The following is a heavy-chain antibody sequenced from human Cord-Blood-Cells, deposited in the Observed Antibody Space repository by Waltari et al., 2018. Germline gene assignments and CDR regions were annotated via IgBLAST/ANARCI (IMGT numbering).Heavy chain of an antibody. Sequence: EVQLVESGGGLVQPGGSLRISCAASGFPFSSYWMSWVRQAPGKGLEWVANIKQDGSEKYYVDSVKGRFTISRDNAKNSLYLQMNSLRAEDTAVYYCARDLYSSSWLFDYWGQGTLVTVSS. D-gene: IGHD6-13*01. CDR3: ARDLYSSSWLFDY. CDR2: IKQDGSEK. J-gene: IGHJ4*02. CDR1: GFPFSSYW. V-gene: IGHV3-7*01.